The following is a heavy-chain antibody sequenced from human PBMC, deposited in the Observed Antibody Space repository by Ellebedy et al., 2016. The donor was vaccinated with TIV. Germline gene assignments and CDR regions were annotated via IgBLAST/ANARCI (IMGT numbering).Heavy chain of an antibody. CDR1: GFTISNNY. D-gene: IGHD4-17*01. CDR2: LHSGGTT. CDR3: ARAPTVTSVFDC. Sequence: GGSLRLXXGASGFTISNNYMSWVRQAPGKGLEWVAILHSGGTTFYADSVKGRFTISRDSSKNTLYLQMNSLRVEDTAVYYCARAPTVTSVFDCWGQGTLVTVSS. V-gene: IGHV3-53*01. J-gene: IGHJ4*02.